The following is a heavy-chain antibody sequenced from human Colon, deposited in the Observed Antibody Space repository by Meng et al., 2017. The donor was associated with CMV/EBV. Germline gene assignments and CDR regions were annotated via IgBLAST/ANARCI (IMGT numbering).Heavy chain of an antibody. CDR1: GFTFSDYA. V-gene: IGHV3-23*01. J-gene: IGHJ6*02. CDR3: ASPPPMVRGVIIEQPYYYYGMDV. CDR2: ITGSGANT. D-gene: IGHD3-10*01. Sequence: GESLKISCVVSGFTFSDYAMTWVRQAPGKGLEWVSAITGSGANTYYAHSVKGRFTISRDNSKNTVYLQMDSLRSEDTAVYYCASPPPMVRGVIIEQPYYYYGMDVWGQGTTVTVSS.